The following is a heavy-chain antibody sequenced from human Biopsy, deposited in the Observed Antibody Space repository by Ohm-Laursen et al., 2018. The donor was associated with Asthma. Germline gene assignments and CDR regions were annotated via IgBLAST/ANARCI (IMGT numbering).Heavy chain of an antibody. CDR3: ARFIDGTFFVDY. J-gene: IGHJ4*02. Sequence: ESLRISCKASGYTFSDSWIGWVRQMPGKGLEWMGIIFAANSETKYSPSFQGQVTISADMSISTAFLQWSSLKASETAIYYCARFIDGTFFVDYWGQGTLVTVSS. V-gene: IGHV5-51*01. CDR1: GYTFSDSW. CDR2: IFAANSET. D-gene: IGHD2/OR15-2a*01.